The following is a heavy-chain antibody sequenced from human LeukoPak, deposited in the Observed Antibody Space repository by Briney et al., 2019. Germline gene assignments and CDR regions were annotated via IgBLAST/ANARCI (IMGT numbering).Heavy chain of an antibody. Sequence: SVKVSCKASGGTFSSYAISWVRQAPGQGLEWMGRIIPILGIANYAQKFQGRVTITADKSTSTAYMELSSLRSEDTAVYYCARGVAGDYYYYGMDVWGQGTRSPSP. D-gene: IGHD4-17*01. V-gene: IGHV1-69*04. J-gene: IGHJ6*02. CDR2: IIPILGIA. CDR1: GGTFSSYA. CDR3: ARGVAGDYYYYGMDV.